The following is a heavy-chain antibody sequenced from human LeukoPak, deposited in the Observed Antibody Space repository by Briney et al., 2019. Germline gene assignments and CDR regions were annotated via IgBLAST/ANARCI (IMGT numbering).Heavy chain of an antibody. V-gene: IGHV1-2*02. CDR1: GYTFTGYY. Sequence: GASVKVSCKASGYTFTGYYMHWVRQAPGQGLECMGWINPSSGGTNSAQKFQGRVTMTRDTSISTAYMELTRLRTDETAGYYFARATLFYYYYSRGERSYDAFDIWGQGTMVTVSS. CDR2: INPSSGGT. D-gene: IGHD3-22*01. CDR3: ARATLFYYYYSRGERSYDAFDI. J-gene: IGHJ3*02.